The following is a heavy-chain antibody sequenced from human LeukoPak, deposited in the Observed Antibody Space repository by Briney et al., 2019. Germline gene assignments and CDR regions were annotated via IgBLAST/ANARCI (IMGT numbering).Heavy chain of an antibody. CDR2: INTNTGNP. V-gene: IGHV7-4-1*02. CDR3: ARGGTLGAVAGTY. Sequence: ASVKVSCKASGYTFTTYNINWVRQAPGQGLEWMGWINTNTGNPTYAQGFTGRFVFSLDTSVSTAYLQISSLKAEDTAVYYCARGGTLGAVAGTYWGQGTLVTVSS. CDR1: GYTFTTYN. J-gene: IGHJ4*02. D-gene: IGHD6-19*01.